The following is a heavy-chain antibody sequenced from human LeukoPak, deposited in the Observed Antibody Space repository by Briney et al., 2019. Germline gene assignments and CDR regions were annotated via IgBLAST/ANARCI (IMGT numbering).Heavy chain of an antibody. V-gene: IGHV3-11*04. J-gene: IGHJ5*02. D-gene: IGHD3-22*01. CDR3: ARVGITMIVVVITRNWFDP. CDR2: ISSSGSTI. CDR1: GFTFSDYY. Sequence: GGSLRLSCSASGFTFSDYYMSWIRQAPGKGLEWVSYISSSGSTIYYADSVKGRFTISRDNTKNSVYLQMNSLRAEDTAVYYCARVGITMIVVVITRNWFDPWGQGTLVTVSS.